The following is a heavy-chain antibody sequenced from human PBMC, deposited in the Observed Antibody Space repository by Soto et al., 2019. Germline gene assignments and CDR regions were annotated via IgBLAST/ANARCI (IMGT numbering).Heavy chain of an antibody. CDR2: IWYDGSNK. D-gene: IGHD3-22*01. CDR3: ARAEGSAYYDSSGYFDY. CDR1: GFTFSSYV. Sequence: GSLRLSCVASGFTFSSYVMHWVRQAPGKGLEWVAIIWYDGSNKYYADSVKGRFTISRDNSKNTVFLQMNNLRGEDTAVYYCARAEGSAYYDSSGYFDYWGQGTLVTVSS. J-gene: IGHJ4*02. V-gene: IGHV3-33*01.